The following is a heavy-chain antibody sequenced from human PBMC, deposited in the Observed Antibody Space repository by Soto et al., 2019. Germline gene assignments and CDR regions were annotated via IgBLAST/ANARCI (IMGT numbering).Heavy chain of an antibody. V-gene: IGHV3-30-3*01. CDR3: ARDQDGPFDY. Sequence: GGSLRLSCAASGFTFSSYAMHWVRQAPGKGLEWVAVISYDGSNKYYTDSVKGRFTISRDNSKNTLYLQMNSLRAEDTAVYYCARDQDGPFDYRGQGTLVTVSS. CDR1: GFTFSSYA. D-gene: IGHD2-8*01. J-gene: IGHJ4*02. CDR2: ISYDGSNK.